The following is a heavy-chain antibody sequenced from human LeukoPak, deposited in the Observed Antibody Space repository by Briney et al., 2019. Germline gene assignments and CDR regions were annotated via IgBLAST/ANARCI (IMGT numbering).Heavy chain of an antibody. Sequence: GRSRRLSSAASGFTFSSSAMHRVREAPCKGLECVAVISYDVSNKYYADSVKGRFTISRDNSKNTLYLQMNSLRAEDTAVYYCARDQNDSSGYYSLYYYYYGMDVWGQGTTVTVSS. V-gene: IGHV3-30-3*01. D-gene: IGHD3-22*01. CDR2: ISYDVSNK. CDR3: ARDQNDSSGYYSLYYYYYGMDV. CDR1: GFTFSSSA. J-gene: IGHJ6*02.